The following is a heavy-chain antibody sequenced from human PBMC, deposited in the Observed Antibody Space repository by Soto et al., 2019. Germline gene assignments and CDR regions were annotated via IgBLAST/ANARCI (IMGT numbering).Heavy chain of an antibody. J-gene: IGHJ4*02. CDR1: GFIFSSFC. D-gene: IGHD7-27*01. V-gene: IGHV3-33*01. CDR2: IWYDGSNT. CDR3: VRDLLGSGGHFDY. Sequence: GSLKISCAASGFIFSSFCMHWVRQVPGKGLEWVAHIWYDGSNTYYADSVKGRFTISRDNSRNTLYLQMNSLRAEDTAVYHCVRDLLGSGGHFDYWGQGTPVTVSS.